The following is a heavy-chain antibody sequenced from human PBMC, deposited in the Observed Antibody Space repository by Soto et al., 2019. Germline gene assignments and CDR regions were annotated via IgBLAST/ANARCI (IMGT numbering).Heavy chain of an antibody. CDR2: ISGSGGST. D-gene: IGHD3-3*01. Sequence: PGGSLRLSCAASGFTFSSYGMSWVRQAPGKGLEWVSAISGSGGSTYYADSVKGRFTISRDNSKNTLYLQMNSLRAEDTAVYYCAKYYDFWSGYLPGYGMDVWGPGTTVTVSS. V-gene: IGHV3-23*01. CDR3: AKYYDFWSGYLPGYGMDV. CDR1: GFTFSSYG. J-gene: IGHJ6*02.